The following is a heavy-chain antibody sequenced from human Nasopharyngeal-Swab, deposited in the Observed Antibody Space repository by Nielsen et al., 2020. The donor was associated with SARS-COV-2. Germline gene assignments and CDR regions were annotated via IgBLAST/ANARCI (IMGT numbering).Heavy chain of an antibody. CDR1: GYSFSTYW. V-gene: IGHV5-51*01. CDR2: IYPGDSDT. CDR3: ARLRFNWLLGYYYYYMAV. D-gene: IGHD3-9*01. Sequence: GESLKISWRGSGYSFSTYWIAWVRQMPGKGLEWMGVIYPGDSDTRYSPSFQGRVTISAAQAINTAYLQWDSLQASDTAIYYCARLRFNWLLGYYYYYMAVWGTGTTVTVSS. J-gene: IGHJ6*03.